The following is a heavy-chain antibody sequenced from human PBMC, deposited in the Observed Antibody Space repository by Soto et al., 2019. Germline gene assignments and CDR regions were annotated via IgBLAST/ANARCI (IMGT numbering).Heavy chain of an antibody. J-gene: IGHJ6*02. V-gene: IGHV3-33*01. CDR2: IWYDGSNK. D-gene: IGHD3-10*01. Sequence: GGSLRLSCAASGFTFSSYGMHWVRQAPGKGLEWVAVIWYDGSNKYYADSVKGRFTISRDNSKNTLYLQMNSLRAEDTAVYYCARSIITMVRGVIPNYYGMDVWGQGTTVTVSS. CDR3: ARSIITMVRGVIPNYYGMDV. CDR1: GFTFSSYG.